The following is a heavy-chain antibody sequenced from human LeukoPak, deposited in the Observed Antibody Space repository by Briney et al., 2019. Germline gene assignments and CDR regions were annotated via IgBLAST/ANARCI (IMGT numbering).Heavy chain of an antibody. Sequence: PGGSLRLSCAASGFTVSSNYMSWVRQAPGKGLEWVSYISSSSSTIYYADSVKGRFTISRDNAKNSLYLQMNSLRAEDTAVYYCARVAVAGIPWGQGTLVTVSS. CDR3: ARVAVAGIP. V-gene: IGHV3-48*04. CDR2: ISSSSSTI. J-gene: IGHJ5*02. D-gene: IGHD2-15*01. CDR1: GFTVSSNY.